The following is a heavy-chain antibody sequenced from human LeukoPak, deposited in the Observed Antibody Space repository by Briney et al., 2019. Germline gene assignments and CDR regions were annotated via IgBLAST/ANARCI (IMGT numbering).Heavy chain of an antibody. CDR1: GFTYRKRG. V-gene: IGHV3-30*02. CDR2: IQYDAANK. D-gene: IGHD4/OR15-4a*01. J-gene: IGHJ3*02. CDR3: VKGAKGDAFDI. Sequence: GGSLRLSCAASGFTYRKRGMHWVRQAPGKGLEWVAFIQYDAANKYYAASVKGRFTISRDNSKNTMFLQMNSLRVEDTAVYYCVKGAKGDAFDIWGQGTMVTVSS.